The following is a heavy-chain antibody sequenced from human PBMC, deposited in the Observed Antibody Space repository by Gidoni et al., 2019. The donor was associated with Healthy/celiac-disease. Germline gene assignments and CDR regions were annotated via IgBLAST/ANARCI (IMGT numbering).Heavy chain of an antibody. Sequence: QMQLVQSGPEVKKPGTSVKVSCKASGFTFTSSAVQWVRQARGQRLEWIGWIVVGSGNTNYAQKFQERVTITRDMSTSTAYMELSSLRSEDTAVYYCAAQSTASDFMNDYGDPWYFDYWGQGTLVTVSS. D-gene: IGHD4-17*01. CDR2: IVVGSGNT. V-gene: IGHV1-58*01. CDR3: AAQSTASDFMNDYGDPWYFDY. CDR1: GFTFTSSA. J-gene: IGHJ4*02.